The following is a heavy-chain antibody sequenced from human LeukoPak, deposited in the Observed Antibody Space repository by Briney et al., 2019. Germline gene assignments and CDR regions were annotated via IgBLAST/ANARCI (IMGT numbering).Heavy chain of an antibody. CDR2: ITGDGGYT. J-gene: IGHJ3*02. Sequence: GGSLRLSCAASGFTFSTYVMQWVRQAPGKGLEYVSAITGDGGYTYYANSVKGRFTISGDNSKKTLYLQMGSLRADDMAVYYCARVSTNDRRNAFDIWGQGTMATVSS. CDR1: GFTFSTYV. D-gene: IGHD2-8*01. V-gene: IGHV3-64*01. CDR3: ARVSTNDRRNAFDI.